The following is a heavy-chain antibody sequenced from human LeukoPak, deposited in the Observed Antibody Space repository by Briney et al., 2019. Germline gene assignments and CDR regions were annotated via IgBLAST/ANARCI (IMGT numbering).Heavy chain of an antibody. V-gene: IGHV3-30*02. CDR2: IRYDGSNK. CDR3: AKEGPHHSRSSSWLFDY. CDR1: GFTFSSYG. D-gene: IGHD6-13*01. Sequence: PGGSLRLSYAASGFTFSSYGMHWVRQAPGKGLEWVAFIRYDGSNKYYADSVKGRFTISRDNSKNTLYLQMNSLRAEDTAVYYCAKEGPHHSRSSSWLFDYWGQGTLVTVSS. J-gene: IGHJ4*02.